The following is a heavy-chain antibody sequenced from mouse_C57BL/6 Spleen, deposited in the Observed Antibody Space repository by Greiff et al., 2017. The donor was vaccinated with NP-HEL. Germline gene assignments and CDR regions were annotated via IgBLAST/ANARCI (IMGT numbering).Heavy chain of an antibody. D-gene: IGHD1-1*01. CDR3: ALCGSNAY. J-gene: IGHJ3*01. CDR2: IYPGDGDT. Sequence: QVQLQQSGPELVKPGASVKISCKASGYAFSSSWMNWVKQRPGKGLEWIGRIYPGDGDTNYNGKFKGKATLTADKSSSTAYMQLSSLTSENSAVYFCALCGSNAYWGQGTLVTVSA. V-gene: IGHV1-82*01. CDR1: GYAFSSSW.